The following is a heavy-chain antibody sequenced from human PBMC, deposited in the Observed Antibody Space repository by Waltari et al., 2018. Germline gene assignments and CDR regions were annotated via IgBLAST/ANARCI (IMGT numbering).Heavy chain of an antibody. CDR2: INHSGST. Sequence: QVQLQQWGAGLLKPSETLSLTCAVYGGYFRGYSWSWVRHPPGTGLEWIGEINHSGSTNYNPSLKSRVTISVDTSKNQFSLKLSSVTAADTAVYYCARGPGNYYGSGSYLYWGQGTLVTVSS. J-gene: IGHJ4*02. D-gene: IGHD3-10*01. V-gene: IGHV4-34*01. CDR1: GGYFRGYS. CDR3: ARGPGNYYGSGSYLY.